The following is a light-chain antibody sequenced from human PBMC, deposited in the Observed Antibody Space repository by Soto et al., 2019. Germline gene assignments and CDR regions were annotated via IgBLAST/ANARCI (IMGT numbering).Light chain of an antibody. V-gene: IGLV4-69*01. CDR1: SGHSSYA. Sequence: QPVLTQSPSASASLGASVKLTCTLSSGHSSYAIAWHQQLPEKGPRYLMKLNSDGSHSKGDGIPDRFSGSSSGAERYLTISSLQSEDEADYYCQTWGTGTGVFGGGTQLTVL. CDR3: QTWGTGTGV. J-gene: IGLJ3*02. CDR2: LNSDGSH.